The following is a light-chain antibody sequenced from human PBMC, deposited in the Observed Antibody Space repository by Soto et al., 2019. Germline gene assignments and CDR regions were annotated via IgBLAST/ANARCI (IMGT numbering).Light chain of an antibody. V-gene: IGKV3-11*01. CDR3: QQRSNWPTLT. CDR2: DAS. J-gene: IGKJ4*01. Sequence: EIVLTQSPATLSLSPGERATLSCRASPSVSSSLAWYQQKPGQAPRLRIYDASNRATGIPARFSGSGSGTDVTLTISSLGTEDFAVYYCQQRSNWPTLTFGGGTKVEIK. CDR1: PSVSSS.